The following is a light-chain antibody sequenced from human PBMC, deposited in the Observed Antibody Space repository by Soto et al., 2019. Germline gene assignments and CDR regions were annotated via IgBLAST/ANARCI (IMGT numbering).Light chain of an antibody. CDR2: GAS. CDR1: QSVSSSY. V-gene: IGKV3-20*01. Sequence: EIVLTQSPGTLSLSPGERATLSCRASQSVSSSYLAWYQQKAGQAPRLLIYGASSRATGIPDRFSGSGSGPDFTLTISRLEPEDLAVYYCQQYGSSPRTFGQGTTVEIK. J-gene: IGKJ1*01. CDR3: QQYGSSPRT.